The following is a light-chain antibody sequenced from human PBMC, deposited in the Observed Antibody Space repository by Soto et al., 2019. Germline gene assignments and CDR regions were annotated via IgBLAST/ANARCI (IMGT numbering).Light chain of an antibody. V-gene: IGKV3-20*01. J-gene: IGKJ4*01. CDR3: QQYGSSSLT. CDR2: GAS. CDR1: QSVSSSY. Sequence: IVLTQSPGTLSLSPGERATLSCRASQSVSSSYLAWYQQKPGQAPRLLIYGASSRATGIPDRFSGSGSGTDFTLTISRLEPEDFAVYYCQQYGSSSLTFGGGTKVDIK.